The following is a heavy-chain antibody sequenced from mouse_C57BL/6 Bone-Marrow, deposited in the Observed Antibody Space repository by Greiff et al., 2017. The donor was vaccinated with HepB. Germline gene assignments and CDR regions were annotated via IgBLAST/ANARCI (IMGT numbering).Heavy chain of an antibody. J-gene: IGHJ4*01. D-gene: IGHD1-1*01. Sequence: QVQLQQPGAELVKPGASVKLSCKASGYTFTSYWMHWVKQRPGQGLEWIGMIHPNSGSTNYNEKFKSKATLTVDKSSSTAYMQLSSLTSEDSAVYYCASFPYYGRNSDDAKDYWGQGTSVTVDS. CDR1: GYTFTSYW. V-gene: IGHV1-64*01. CDR3: ASFPYYGRNSDDAKDY. CDR2: IHPNSGST.